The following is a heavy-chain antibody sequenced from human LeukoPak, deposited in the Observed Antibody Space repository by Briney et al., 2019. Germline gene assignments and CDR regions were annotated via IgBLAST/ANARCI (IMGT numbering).Heavy chain of an antibody. Sequence: QPGGSLRLSCAASGFTVSSNYMSWVRQAPWKGLEWVSVIYSGGSTYYADSVKGRFTISRDNSKNSLYLQMKSLRAEDTAVYYCARLGELTFFDYWGQGTLVTVSS. D-gene: IGHD3-16*01. J-gene: IGHJ4*02. CDR1: GFTVSSNY. V-gene: IGHV3-53*01. CDR2: IYSGGST. CDR3: ARLGELTFFDY.